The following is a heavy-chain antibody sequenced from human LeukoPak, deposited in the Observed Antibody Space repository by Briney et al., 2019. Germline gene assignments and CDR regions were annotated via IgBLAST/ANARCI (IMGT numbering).Heavy chain of an antibody. CDR1: GFTFSDYY. D-gene: IGHD4-17*01. J-gene: IGHJ6*03. Sequence: GGSLRLSCAASGFTFSDYYMSWIRQAPGKGLEWVSSISSTSIYIFYADSVKGRFTISRDNAKNSLYLQMNSLRAEDTAVYYCAKSPSTVTTDYYYYYMDVWGKGTTVTISS. V-gene: IGHV3-11*03. CDR2: ISSTSIYI. CDR3: AKSPSTVTTDYYYYYMDV.